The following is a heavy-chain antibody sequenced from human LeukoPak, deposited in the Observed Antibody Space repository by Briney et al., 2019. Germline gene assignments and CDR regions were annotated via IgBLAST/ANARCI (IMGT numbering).Heavy chain of an antibody. CDR2: ISWNGANI. D-gene: IGHD5-18*01. J-gene: IGHJ4*02. Sequence: GRSLRLSCAASGFPFDDYAMHWVRQAPGKGLELVSGISWNGANIGYADSVKGRFTISRDNSKNTLYLQMNSLRAEDTAVYYCAKDIGYSYGLHSPDYWGQGTLVTVSS. CDR1: GFPFDDYA. V-gene: IGHV3-9*01. CDR3: AKDIGYSYGLHSPDY.